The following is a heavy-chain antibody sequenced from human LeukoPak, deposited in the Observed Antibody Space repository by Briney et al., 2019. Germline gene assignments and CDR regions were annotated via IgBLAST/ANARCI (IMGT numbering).Heavy chain of an antibody. Sequence: SETLSLTCTVSGGSISSYYWSWIRQPPGKGLEWIGYIYYSGSTNYDPSLKSRVTISVDTSKNQFSLKLSSVTAADTAVYYCASHEYSSSGDFAYWGQGTLVTVSS. D-gene: IGHD6-6*01. J-gene: IGHJ4*02. CDR1: GGSISSYY. CDR2: IYYSGST. CDR3: ASHEYSSSGDFAY. V-gene: IGHV4-59*01.